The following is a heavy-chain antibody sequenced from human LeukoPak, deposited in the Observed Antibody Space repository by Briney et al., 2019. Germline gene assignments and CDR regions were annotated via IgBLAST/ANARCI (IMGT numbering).Heavy chain of an antibody. CDR2: INPSGGGT. J-gene: IGHJ4*02. CDR3: ARRYCSGGSCYPDY. V-gene: IGHV1-2*02. CDR1: DDTFTSYG. D-gene: IGHD2-15*01. Sequence: ASVKVSCKASDDTFTSYGFNWVRQAPGQGLEWMGWINPSGGGTKYAQKFQGRVTMTRDTSISTAYMDLSTLTSDDTAVYFCARRYCSGGSCYPDYWGQGTLVTVSS.